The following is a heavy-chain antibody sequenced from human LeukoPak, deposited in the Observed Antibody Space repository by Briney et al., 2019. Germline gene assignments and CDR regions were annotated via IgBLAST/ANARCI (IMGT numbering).Heavy chain of an antibody. J-gene: IGHJ5*02. CDR2: IYPGDSDT. D-gene: IGHD4-11*01. Sequence: PGESLKISCKGSGYSFTSYWIGWVRQMPGKGLEWMGIIYPGDSDTRYSPSFQGQVTISADKSISTAYLQWSSLKASDTAMYYCARQGAYSNYGSYWFDPWGQGTLVTVSS. CDR3: ARQGAYSNYGSYWFDP. CDR1: GYSFTSYW. V-gene: IGHV5-51*01.